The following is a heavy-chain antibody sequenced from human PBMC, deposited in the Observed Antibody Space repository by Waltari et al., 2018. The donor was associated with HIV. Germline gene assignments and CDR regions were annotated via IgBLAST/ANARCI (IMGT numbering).Heavy chain of an antibody. CDR3: ARGVSSSWYPDNWFDP. Sequence: QVQLVQSGAEVKKPGASVKVSCKASGYTFTGYYMHWVRQAPGQGLEWMGWINPTSGGTSYAQKFQGWVTMTRDTSISTAYMELSRLRSDDTAVYYCARGVSSSWYPDNWFDPWGQGTLVTVSS. CDR2: INPTSGGT. J-gene: IGHJ5*02. D-gene: IGHD6-13*01. V-gene: IGHV1-2*04. CDR1: GYTFTGYY.